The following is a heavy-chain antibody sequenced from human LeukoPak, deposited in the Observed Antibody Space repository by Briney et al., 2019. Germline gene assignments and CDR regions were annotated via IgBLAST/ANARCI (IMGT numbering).Heavy chain of an antibody. J-gene: IGHJ4*02. CDR2: ISAYNRNT. Sequence: ASVKVSCKASGYTFTSYGFSWVRQAPGQGLEWMGWISAYNRNTKYAQKLQGRVTMTTDTSTTTAYMELRSLRSDDTAVYYCARSDYYDTNGYFYWGQGTLVTVSS. CDR3: ARSDYYDTNGYFY. D-gene: IGHD3-22*01. CDR1: GYTFTSYG. V-gene: IGHV1-18*01.